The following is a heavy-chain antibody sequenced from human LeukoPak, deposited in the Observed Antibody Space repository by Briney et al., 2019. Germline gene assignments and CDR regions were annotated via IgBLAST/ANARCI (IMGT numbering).Heavy chain of an antibody. CDR1: GYSISSGYY. CDR3: ARSWSGEYGGGAFDI. Sequence: SETLSLTCTVSGYSISSGYYWDWIRQPPGKGLEWIGTLSHSGSSYYNPSLKSRVTISVDTSKNQFSLNLSSVTAADTAVFYCARSWSGEYGGGAFDIWGQGTMVTVSS. CDR2: LSHSGSS. J-gene: IGHJ3*02. D-gene: IGHD3-10*01. V-gene: IGHV4-38-2*02.